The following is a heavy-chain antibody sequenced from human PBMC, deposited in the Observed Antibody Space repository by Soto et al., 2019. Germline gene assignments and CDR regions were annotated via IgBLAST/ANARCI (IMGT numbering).Heavy chain of an antibody. D-gene: IGHD3-22*01. CDR1: GYTFTGYY. Sequence: GASVKVSCKASGYTFTGYYMHWVRQAPGQGLEWMGWINPNSGGTNYAQKFQGWVTMTRDTSISTAYMELSRLRSDDTAVYYCARDQFTYYYDSSGSYGMDVWGQGTTVTVSS. V-gene: IGHV1-2*04. CDR2: INPNSGGT. CDR3: ARDQFTYYYDSSGSYGMDV. J-gene: IGHJ6*02.